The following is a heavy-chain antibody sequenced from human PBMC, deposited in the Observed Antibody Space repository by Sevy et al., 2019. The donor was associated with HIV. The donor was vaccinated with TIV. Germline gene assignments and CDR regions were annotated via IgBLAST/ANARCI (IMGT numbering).Heavy chain of an antibody. CDR2: IYHSGST. Sequence: SDTLSLTCAVSDGSISSSNWWSWVRQPPGKGLEWIGEIYHSGSTNYNPSLKSRVTISVDKSKNQFSLKLSSVTAADTAVYYCARKGGRYYYDSSGYYYYFDYWGQGTLVTVSS. CDR3: ARKGGRYYYDSSGYYYYFDY. J-gene: IGHJ4*02. V-gene: IGHV4-4*02. D-gene: IGHD3-22*01. CDR1: DGSISSSNW.